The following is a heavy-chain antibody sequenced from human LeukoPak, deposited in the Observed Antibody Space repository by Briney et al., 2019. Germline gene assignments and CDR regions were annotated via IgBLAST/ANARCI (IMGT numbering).Heavy chain of an antibody. D-gene: IGHD5-12*01. CDR1: GYTLTELS. CDR3: AVASVATITNDFDY. V-gene: IGHV1-24*01. J-gene: IGHJ4*02. Sequence: ASVKVSCKVSGYTLTELSMHWVRQAPGKGLEWMGGFGPEDGETIYAQKFQGRVTMTEDTSTDTAYMELSSLRSEDTAVYYCAVASVATITNDFDYWGQGTLVTVSS. CDR2: FGPEDGET.